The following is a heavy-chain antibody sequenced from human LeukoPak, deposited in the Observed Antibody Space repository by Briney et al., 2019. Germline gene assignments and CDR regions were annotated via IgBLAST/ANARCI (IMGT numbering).Heavy chain of an antibody. D-gene: IGHD3-22*01. J-gene: IGHJ3*02. CDR3: AREGDYDSSPIDAFDI. CDR1: DGSISSSSYY. CDR2: IYYSGST. Sequence: SETLSLTCTVSDGSISSSSYYWGWIRQPPGKGLEWIGSIYYSGSTYYNPSLKSRVTISVDTSKNQFSLKLSSVTAADTAVYYCAREGDYDSSPIDAFDIWGQGTKVTVSS. V-gene: IGHV4-39*07.